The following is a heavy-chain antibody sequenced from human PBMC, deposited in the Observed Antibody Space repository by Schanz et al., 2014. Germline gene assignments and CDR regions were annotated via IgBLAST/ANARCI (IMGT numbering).Heavy chain of an antibody. V-gene: IGHV3-30*14. CDR3: ARGDPVAGLDY. Sequence: VQLVDSGGGLVQPGGSLRLSCAASGFSFSNYWMSWVRQAPGKGLEWVAVTSYDGNNKYYADSVKGRFTISRDNSKNTVYLQMNSLRGEDTGMYYCARGDPVAGLDYWGRGTLVTVSS. CDR2: TSYDGNNK. CDR1: GFSFSNYW. J-gene: IGHJ4*02.